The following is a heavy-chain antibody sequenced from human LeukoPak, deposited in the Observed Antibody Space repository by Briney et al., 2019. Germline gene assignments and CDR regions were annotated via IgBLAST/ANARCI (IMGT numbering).Heavy chain of an antibody. CDR3: ARGPYCSSTSCYAARRYYYYYMDV. CDR1: GGSISSSSYY. V-gene: IGHV4-39*07. J-gene: IGHJ6*03. Sequence: PSETLSLICTVSGGSISSSSYYWGWIRQPPGKGLEWIGNIYYSGSTYYNPSLKSRVTISVDTSKNQFSLKLSSVTAADTAVYYCARGPYCSSTSCYAARRYYYYYMDVWGKGTTVTVSS. CDR2: IYYSGST. D-gene: IGHD2-2*01.